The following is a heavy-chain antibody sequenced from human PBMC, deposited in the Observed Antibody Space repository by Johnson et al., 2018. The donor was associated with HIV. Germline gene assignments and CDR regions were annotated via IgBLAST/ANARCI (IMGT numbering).Heavy chain of an antibody. V-gene: IGHV3-23*04. Sequence: VQLVESGGGLVQPGGSLRLSCAASGFTVSSNYMSWVRQAPGKGLVWVSTIIGSGGSTYYAESVKGRFTISRDNSKNTVYLQMNSLRAEDTAVFYCAKDAYCSGGRCYGFGAFDIWGQGTMVTVSS. CDR3: AKDAYCSGGRCYGFGAFDI. CDR1: GFTVSSNY. D-gene: IGHD2-15*01. CDR2: IIGSGGST. J-gene: IGHJ3*02.